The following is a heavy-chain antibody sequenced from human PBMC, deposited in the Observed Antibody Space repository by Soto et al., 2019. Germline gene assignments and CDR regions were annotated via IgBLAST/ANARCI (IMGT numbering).Heavy chain of an antibody. D-gene: IGHD2-21*02. CDR1: GFTFSSYS. Sequence: PGVSLRLSCAASGFTFSSYSMNWVRQAPGKGLEWVSYISSSSSTIYYADSVKGRFTISRDNAKNSLYLQMNSLRDEDTAVYYCARVAGRFFVVVTANLRYLDYCSQRTLVTLSA. V-gene: IGHV3-48*02. CDR3: ARVAGRFFVVVTANLRYLDY. CDR2: ISSSSSTI. J-gene: IGHJ4*02.